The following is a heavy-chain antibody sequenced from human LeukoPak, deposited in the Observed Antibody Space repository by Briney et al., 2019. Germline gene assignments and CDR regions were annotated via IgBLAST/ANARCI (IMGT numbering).Heavy chain of an antibody. CDR1: GGSISCGDYY. V-gene: IGHV4-30-4*01. J-gene: IGHJ5*02. CDR2: IYYSGST. D-gene: IGHD3-10*01. Sequence: SETLSLTCTVSGGSISCGDYYWSWIRQPPGKGLEWIGYIYYSGSTYYNPSLKSRVTISVDTSKNRFSLKLSSVTAADTAVYYCAREKVRGVRNWFDPWGQGTLVTVSS. CDR3: AREKVRGVRNWFDP.